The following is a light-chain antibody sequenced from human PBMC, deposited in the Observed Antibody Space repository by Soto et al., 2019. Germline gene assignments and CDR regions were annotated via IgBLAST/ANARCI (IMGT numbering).Light chain of an antibody. Sequence: SYELTQPPSVSVAPGQTARITCGGNNIGSKSVHWYQQKPGKAPVLVVYDDSDRPSGLPERFSGSNSGNTATLTISRVEAGDEADYYCQVWDSYVVFGGGTQLTVL. V-gene: IGLV3-21*02. CDR1: NIGSKS. CDR2: DDS. CDR3: QVWDSYVV. J-gene: IGLJ2*01.